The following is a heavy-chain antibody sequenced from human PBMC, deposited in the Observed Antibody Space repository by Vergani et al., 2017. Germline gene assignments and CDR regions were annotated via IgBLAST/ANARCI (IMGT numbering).Heavy chain of an antibody. V-gene: IGHV4-59*06. CDR1: GGSISNYY. Sequence: QVQLQESGPGVVKPSQTLSLTCTVSGGSISNYYWTWIRQPPGKGLEWIGYIFYSGTTYDNPSLRSRLTISVDTSQNQFSLKLRSVTAADTAVYYCARVDTQVPATSHFYYMDVWGKGTTVVVSS. J-gene: IGHJ6*03. CDR2: IFYSGTT. D-gene: IGHD6-25*01. CDR3: ARVDTQVPATSHFYYMDV.